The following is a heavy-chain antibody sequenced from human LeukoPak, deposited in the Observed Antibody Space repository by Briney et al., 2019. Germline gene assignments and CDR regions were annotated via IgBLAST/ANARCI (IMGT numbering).Heavy chain of an antibody. CDR1: EFTFSNYI. CDR3: ARDPLSSIPYYYYGVDV. J-gene: IGHJ6*02. CDR2: ISYEGKKI. Sequence: GGSLRLSCTTSEFTFSNYIMHWVRQAPGKGLGWVAVISYEGKKIYYADSLKGRFTLSRDDSENTLYLQMNSLRPEDTGLYYCARDPLSSIPYYYYGVDVWGQGTTVTVSS. D-gene: IGHD6-6*01. V-gene: IGHV3-30*04.